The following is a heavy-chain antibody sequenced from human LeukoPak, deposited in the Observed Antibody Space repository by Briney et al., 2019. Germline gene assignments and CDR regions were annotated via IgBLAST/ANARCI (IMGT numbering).Heavy chain of an antibody. CDR3: ARDAEPALRYFDWLSN. Sequence: ASVKVSCKASGYTFTSYGISWLRQAPGQGLEWMGWISAYNGNTNYAQKLQGRVTMTTDTSTSTAYMELRSLRSDDTAVYYCARDAEPALRYFDWLSNWGQGTLVTVSS. CDR1: GYTFTSYG. J-gene: IGHJ4*02. V-gene: IGHV1-18*01. CDR2: ISAYNGNT. D-gene: IGHD3-9*01.